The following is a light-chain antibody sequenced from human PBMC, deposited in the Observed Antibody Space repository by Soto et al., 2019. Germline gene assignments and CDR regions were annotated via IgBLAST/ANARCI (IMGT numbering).Light chain of an antibody. J-gene: IGKJ1*01. CDR3: LQYNDWPPT. CDR1: QSVSSN. CDR2: GAS. V-gene: IGKV3-15*01. Sequence: IVVTQSPATLSVSPGERATLSCRASQSVSSNLAWYQQKPGQAPSLLIFGASFRATGIPARFSGSGSGPEFTLTISSLQSEDFPVYFCLQYNDWPPTFGQGTKV.